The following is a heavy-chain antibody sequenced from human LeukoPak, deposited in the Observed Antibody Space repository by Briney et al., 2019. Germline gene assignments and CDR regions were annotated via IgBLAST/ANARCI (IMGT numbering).Heavy chain of an antibody. CDR3: ARKQRFCSSSTCRYVGIDY. CDR2: INHSGST. CDR1: GGSFSGYY. Sequence: SETLSLTCAVYGGSFSGYYWSWIRQPPGKGLEWIGEINHSGSTNYNPSLKSRVTISVDTSKNQFSLRLSSVTAADTAVYYCARKQRFCSSSTCRYVGIDYWGQGTLVTVSS. D-gene: IGHD2-2*01. V-gene: IGHV4-34*01. J-gene: IGHJ4*02.